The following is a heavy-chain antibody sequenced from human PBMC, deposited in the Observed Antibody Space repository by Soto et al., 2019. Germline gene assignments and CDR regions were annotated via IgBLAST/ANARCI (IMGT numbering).Heavy chain of an antibody. CDR3: ARDPSEGRVGNWFES. D-gene: IGHD2-2*01. CDR1: GFTFSRYG. Sequence: PGGSLRLSCVASGFTFSRYGMNWLRQAPGKGLEWVASISSSTSYVYYADLVKGRFSTSRDNAKNILYLEMYALRTEDTAVYYCARDPSEGRVGNWFESWGQGTLVTVSS. V-gene: IGHV3-21*06. J-gene: IGHJ5*01. CDR2: ISSSTSYV.